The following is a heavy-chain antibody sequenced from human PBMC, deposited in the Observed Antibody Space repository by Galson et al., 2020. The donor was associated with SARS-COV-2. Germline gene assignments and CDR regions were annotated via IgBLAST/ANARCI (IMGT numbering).Heavy chain of an antibody. D-gene: IGHD6-13*01. CDR3: ARARSWYSSSEGDY. CDR1: GFTFSSYA. CDR2: ISYDGSNK. Sequence: GGSLRLSCAASGFTFSSYAMHWVRQAPGKGLEWVAVISYDGSNKYYADSVKGRFTISRDNSKNTLYLQMNSLRAEDTAVYYCARARSWYSSSEGDYWGQGTLVTVSS. V-gene: IGHV3-30*04. J-gene: IGHJ4*02.